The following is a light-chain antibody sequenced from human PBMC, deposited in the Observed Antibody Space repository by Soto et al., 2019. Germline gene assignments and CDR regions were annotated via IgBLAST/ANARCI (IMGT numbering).Light chain of an antibody. CDR1: SSDIGNYNY. V-gene: IGLV2-14*03. J-gene: IGLJ2*01. CDR3: SSYTSISTWV. CDR2: DVS. Sequence: SALTQPASVSGSPGQSITISCSGTSSDIGNYNYVSWYQQHPGKAPKLMIYDVSNRPSGVSNRFSGSKSGNTASLTISGLQPQDEADYYCSSYTSISTWVFGGGTKVTVL.